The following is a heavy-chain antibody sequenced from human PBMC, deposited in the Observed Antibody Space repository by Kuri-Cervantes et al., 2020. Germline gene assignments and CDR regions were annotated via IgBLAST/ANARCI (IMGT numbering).Heavy chain of an antibody. CDR3: ARARGHVLRFLEPNGWFDP. V-gene: IGHV1-2*02. Sequence: ASVKVSCKASGYTFTGYYMHWVRQAPGQGLEWVGWINPNSDGTNFAQKLQGRVTMTRDTSTSTVYIELSSLRSEDAAVYYCARARGHVLRFLEPNGWFDPWGQGTLVTVSS. D-gene: IGHD3-3*01. J-gene: IGHJ5*02. CDR2: INPNSDGT. CDR1: GYTFTGYY.